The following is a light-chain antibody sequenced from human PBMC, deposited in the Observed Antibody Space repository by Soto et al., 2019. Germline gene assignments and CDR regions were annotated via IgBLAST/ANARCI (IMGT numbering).Light chain of an antibody. Sequence: DIQMTQSPSSRSASVGDRVTITFQASQDINNYLNWYQQKSGKAPKLLIYDASDLETGVPSRFGGSGSGTDFTFTISSLQPEDIATYYCQQYDNLPLTFGGGTKVDIK. V-gene: IGKV1-33*01. J-gene: IGKJ4*01. CDR3: QQYDNLPLT. CDR1: QDINNY. CDR2: DAS.